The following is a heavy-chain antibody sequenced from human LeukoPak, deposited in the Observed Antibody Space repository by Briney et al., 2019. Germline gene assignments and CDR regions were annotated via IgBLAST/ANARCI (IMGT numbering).Heavy chain of an antibody. V-gene: IGHV4-4*09. CDR1: GDSISNYY. J-gene: IGHJ4*02. Sequence: PSETLSLTCTVSGDSISNYYWSWIRQTPGKGLEWIGYIHTSGSTYYNPSLKSRVTISVDTSKNPFSLKLSSVTAADTAVYFCARGYYDTSAYSNPFDFWGQGTLVTVSS. CDR3: ARGYYDTSAYSNPFDF. D-gene: IGHD3-22*01. CDR2: IHTSGST.